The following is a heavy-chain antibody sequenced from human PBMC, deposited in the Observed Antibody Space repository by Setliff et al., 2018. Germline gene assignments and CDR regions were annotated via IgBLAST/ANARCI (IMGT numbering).Heavy chain of an antibody. Sequence: GGSLRLSCAASGFTFSGSAVHWVRQASGKGLEWVGRIRRNADNRAPIYAASVRGRFSISRDESKNTAYLQMNSLETEDTAVYYCTFARDGYDVFDIWGQGTMVTVSS. V-gene: IGHV3-73*01. D-gene: IGHD5-18*01. J-gene: IGHJ3*02. CDR2: IRRNADNRAP. CDR1: GFTFSGSA. CDR3: TFARDGYDVFDI.